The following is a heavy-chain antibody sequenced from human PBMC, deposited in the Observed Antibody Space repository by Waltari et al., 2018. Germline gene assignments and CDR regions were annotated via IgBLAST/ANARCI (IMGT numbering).Heavy chain of an antibody. Sequence: QLQLQESGPGLVKPSETLSLSCSVFGGSISSRSYYWGWIRQPPGEGLEWIGSVDSSGTTSYNPPLRSRVTISVDTSRNQFSVKLRSVTAADTAVYFCTRHAGERDTVRDYYHYMDVWGKGATVTVSS. CDR2: VDSSGTT. CDR3: TRHAGERDTVRDYYHYMDV. V-gene: IGHV4-39*01. CDR1: GGSISSRSYY. D-gene: IGHD4-4*01. J-gene: IGHJ6*03.